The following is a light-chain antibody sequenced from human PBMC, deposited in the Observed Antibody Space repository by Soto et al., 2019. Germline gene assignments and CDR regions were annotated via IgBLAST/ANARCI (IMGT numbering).Light chain of an antibody. Sequence: DIQMTQSPSTLSSSVGDRVTITCRSSQSISSWLAWYQQKSGKAPKLLIYDASRLESGVPSRFSGSGSGTEFTLTISRLQPDDFATYYCQQYNSYSQTFGQGTKLEI. J-gene: IGKJ2*01. V-gene: IGKV1-5*01. CDR3: QQYNSYSQT. CDR2: DAS. CDR1: QSISSW.